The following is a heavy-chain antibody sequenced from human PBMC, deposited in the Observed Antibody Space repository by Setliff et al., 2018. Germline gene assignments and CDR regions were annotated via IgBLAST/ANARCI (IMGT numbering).Heavy chain of an antibody. V-gene: IGHV1-69*13. CDR2: IIPLFGTT. CDR3: ARQTTSWYFRLGYFDL. J-gene: IGHJ2*01. CDR1: GGTFSSSA. Sequence: SVKVSCKTSGGTFSSSAFSWVRQAPAQGLEWIGRIIPLFGTTNFAQNLQGRVTITADQSTETVYMEVSSLRFEDTGVYYCARQTTSWYFRLGYFDLWGRGTLVTVSS. D-gene: IGHD6-13*01.